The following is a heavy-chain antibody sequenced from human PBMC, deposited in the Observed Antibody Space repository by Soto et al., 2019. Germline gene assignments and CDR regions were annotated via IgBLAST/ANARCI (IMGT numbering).Heavy chain of an antibody. CDR1: GFTVSSNY. J-gene: IGHJ4*02. Sequence: GGSLRLSCAASGFTVSSNYMSWVRQAPGKGLEWVSVIYSGGSTYYADSVKGRFTISRDNSKNTLYLQMNSLRAEDTAVYYCARHLSYGEPFDCWGQGTLVTVSS. D-gene: IGHD4-17*01. CDR3: ARHLSYGEPFDC. CDR2: IYSGGST. V-gene: IGHV3-66*04.